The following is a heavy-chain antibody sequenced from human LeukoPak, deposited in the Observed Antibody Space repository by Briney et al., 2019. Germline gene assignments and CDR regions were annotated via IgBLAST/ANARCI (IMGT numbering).Heavy chain of an antibody. J-gene: IGHJ4*02. CDR2: IYYSGST. Sequence: SETLSLTCTVSGGSISSYYWSWIRQPPGKGLEWIGYIYYSGSTNYNPSLKSRVTISVDTSKNQFSLKLSSVTAADTAVYYCARVDDSSGWYFDYWGQGTLVTVSS. CDR3: ARVDDSSGWYFDY. D-gene: IGHD6-19*01. V-gene: IGHV4-59*12. CDR1: GGSISSYY.